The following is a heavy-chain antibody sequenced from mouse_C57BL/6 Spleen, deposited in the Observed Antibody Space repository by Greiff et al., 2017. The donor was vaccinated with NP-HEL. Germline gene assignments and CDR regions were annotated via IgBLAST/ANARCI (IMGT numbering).Heavy chain of an antibody. V-gene: IGHV5-17*01. D-gene: IGHD3-3*01. J-gene: IGHJ2*01. CDR2: ISSGSSTI. Sequence: EVKLMESGGGLVKPGGSLKLSCAASGFTFSDYGMHWVRQAPAKGLEWVAYISSGSSTIYYADTVKGRFTISRDNAKNTLFLQMTSLRSEDTAMYYCARRAGFDYWGQGTTLTVSS. CDR3: ARRAGFDY. CDR1: GFTFSDYG.